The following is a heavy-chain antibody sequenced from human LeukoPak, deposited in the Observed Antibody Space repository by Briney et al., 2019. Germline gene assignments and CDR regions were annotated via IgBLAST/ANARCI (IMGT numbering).Heavy chain of an antibody. CDR3: ARDLTIVVVPAATGRPGWFDP. J-gene: IGHJ5*02. CDR1: GGTFSSYA. Sequence: SVKVSCKASGGTFSSYAISWVRQAPGQGLEWMGGIIPIFGTANYAQEFQGRVTITADESTSTAYMELSSLRSEDTAVYYCARDLTIVVVPAATGRPGWFDPWGQGTLVTVSS. D-gene: IGHD2-2*01. V-gene: IGHV1-69*01. CDR2: IIPIFGTA.